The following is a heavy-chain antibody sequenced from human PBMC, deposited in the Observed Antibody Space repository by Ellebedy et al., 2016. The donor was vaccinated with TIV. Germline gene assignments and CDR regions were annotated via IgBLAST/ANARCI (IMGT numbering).Heavy chain of an antibody. V-gene: IGHV3-72*01. CDR3: APLGKVIELWT. CDR2: IRSKALGGTT. J-gene: IGHJ5*02. Sequence: GESLKISCAASGFTFRDQYMEWVRQAPGKGLEWVGFIRSKALGGTTEYAASVKGRLTISRDDPENSQQLQMNSLKVEDTVMYYCAPLGKVIELWTWGQGTLVIVSS. D-gene: IGHD2/OR15-2a*01. CDR1: GFTFRDQY.